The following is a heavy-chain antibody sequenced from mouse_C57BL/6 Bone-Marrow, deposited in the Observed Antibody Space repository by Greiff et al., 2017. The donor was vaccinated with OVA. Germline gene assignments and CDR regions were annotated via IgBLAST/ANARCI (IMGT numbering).Heavy chain of an antibody. Sequence: QVQLQQSGAELVTPGASLKLSRKASGYTFTEYTIHWVQQSSAQGLAWIGWFYPGSGSIKYNEKFKDKATLTADKSSSTVYMELSRLTSEDSAVYVGARHEEGGLRRFAYWGQGTLVTVSA. V-gene: IGHV1-62-2*01. CDR2: FYPGSGSI. J-gene: IGHJ3*01. CDR3: ARHEEGGLRRFAY. CDR1: GYTFTEYT. D-gene: IGHD2-4*01.